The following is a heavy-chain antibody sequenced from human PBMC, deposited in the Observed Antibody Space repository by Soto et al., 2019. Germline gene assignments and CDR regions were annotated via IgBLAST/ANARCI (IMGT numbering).Heavy chain of an antibody. V-gene: IGHV1-2*04. CDR3: ARGYYGSGSWPDYYYYGMDV. Sequence: ASVKVSCKASGYTFTGYYMHWVRRAPGQGLEWMGWINPNSGGTNYAQKFQGWVTMTRDTSISTAYMELSRLRSDDTAVYYCARGYYGSGSWPDYYYYGMDVWGQGTTVTVSS. J-gene: IGHJ6*02. CDR2: INPNSGGT. CDR1: GYTFTGYY. D-gene: IGHD3-10*01.